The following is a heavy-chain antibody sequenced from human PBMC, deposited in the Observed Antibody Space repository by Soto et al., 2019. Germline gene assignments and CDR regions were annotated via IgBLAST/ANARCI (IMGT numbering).Heavy chain of an antibody. V-gene: IGHV4-4*07. Sequence: SETLSLTCTVSGVSISSFYWSWIRQPAGKGLEWIGRIYSSEIINYNPSLKSRVTMSLDTSKNQFSLKLSSVTAADTAVYFCATVTYVGGTDYWGQGTQVPVS. J-gene: IGHJ4*02. D-gene: IGHD3-10*02. CDR2: IYSSEII. CDR1: GVSISSFY. CDR3: ATVTYVGGTDY.